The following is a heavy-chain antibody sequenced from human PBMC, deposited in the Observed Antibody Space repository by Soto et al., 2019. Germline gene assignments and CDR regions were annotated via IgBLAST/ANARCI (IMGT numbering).Heavy chain of an antibody. CDR3: VIERGPFDAFDI. V-gene: IGHV3-33*03. CDR1: GVQFTKYG. J-gene: IGHJ3*02. CDR2: VCANGINN. Sequence: PGESRRLSCTASGVQFTKYGMHGGGAAPGKGLEWVAVVCANGINNYYAAFVEGRFTISRDNSKNSLYLQMNSLRVEDTALYFCVIERGPFDAFDIWGQGTMVTVS.